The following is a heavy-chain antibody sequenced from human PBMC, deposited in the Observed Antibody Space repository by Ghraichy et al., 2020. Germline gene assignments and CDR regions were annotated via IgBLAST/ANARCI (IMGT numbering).Heavy chain of an antibody. CDR2: IIPIFGTA. Sequence: SVKVSCKASGGTFSSYAISWVRQAPGQGLEWMGGIIPIFGTANYAQKFQGRVTITADESTSTAYMELSSLRSEDTAVYYCARGGWPSSYYYYGMDVWGQGTTVTVSS. V-gene: IGHV1-69*13. D-gene: IGHD3-16*01. J-gene: IGHJ6*02. CDR3: ARGGWPSSYYYYGMDV. CDR1: GGTFSSYA.